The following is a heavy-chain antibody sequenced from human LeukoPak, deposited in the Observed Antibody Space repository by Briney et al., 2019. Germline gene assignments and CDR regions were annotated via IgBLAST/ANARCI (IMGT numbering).Heavy chain of an antibody. V-gene: IGHV3-48*02. J-gene: IGHJ2*01. CDR2: ISSTTRTI. CDR1: GFTFSTHN. CDR3: ARDRQQMDREGYFDL. Sequence: GGSLRLSCAASGFTFSTHNMNWVRQAPGKGLEWVSYISSTTRTIYYADSVKGRFTISRDNAKNSLYLQMNSLRDEDTAVYYSARDRQQMDREGYFDLWGRGTLVTVSS. D-gene: IGHD6-13*01.